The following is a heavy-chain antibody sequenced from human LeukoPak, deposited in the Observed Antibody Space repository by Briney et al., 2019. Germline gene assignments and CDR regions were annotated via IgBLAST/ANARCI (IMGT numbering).Heavy chain of an antibody. CDR3: GTYDFWSGYRIGRE. CDR2: ISHGGSS. Sequence: SETLSLTCAVSGGSFSAYYWSWIRQPPGKGLEWIGEISHGGSSNYNPSLKSRVTIAIDTSNNQISLKLTSVTAADTAVYYCGTYDFWSGYRIGREWGRGTLVTVFS. D-gene: IGHD3-3*01. V-gene: IGHV4-34*01. CDR1: GGSFSAYY. J-gene: IGHJ4*02.